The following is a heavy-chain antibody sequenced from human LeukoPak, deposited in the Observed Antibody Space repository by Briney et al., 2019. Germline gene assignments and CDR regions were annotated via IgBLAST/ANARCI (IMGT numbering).Heavy chain of an antibody. J-gene: IGHJ4*02. D-gene: IGHD1-14*01. CDR3: ARDQPPPDY. V-gene: IGHV4-38-2*02. Sequence: SETLSLTCTVSGYSISSGYYWGWIRQPPGKGLEWIGSIYHTGSTYYNPSLKSRVTISVDTSKNQFSLKVSSVTAADTAVYYCARDQPPPDYWGQGTLVTVSS. CDR1: GYSISSGYY. CDR2: IYHTGST.